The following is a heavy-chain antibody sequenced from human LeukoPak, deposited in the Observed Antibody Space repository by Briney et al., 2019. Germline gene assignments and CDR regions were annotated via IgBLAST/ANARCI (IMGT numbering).Heavy chain of an antibody. J-gene: IGHJ4*02. D-gene: IGHD3-22*01. V-gene: IGHV3-11*04. CDR1: GFTFSDYY. CDR2: FSSSGSTI. CDR3: ARETYYYDSSGEYFDF. Sequence: GGSLRLSCAASGFTFSDYYMSGIPQAPGRALEGVLYFSSSGSTINYADSVKGRFSISRDNAKNSLYLQMNSLRAEDTAVYYCARETYYYDSSGEYFDFWGQGTLVTVSS.